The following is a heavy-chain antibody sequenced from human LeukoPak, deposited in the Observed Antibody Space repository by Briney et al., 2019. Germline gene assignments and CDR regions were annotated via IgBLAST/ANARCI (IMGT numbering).Heavy chain of an antibody. D-gene: IGHD6-25*01. CDR1: GGSFSGYY. J-gene: IGHJ4*02. V-gene: IGHV4-34*01. CDR2: INHSGST. CDR3: ARARIAAER. Sequence: SETLSLTCAVYGGSFSGYYWSWIRQPPGKGLEWIGEINHSGSTNYNPSLKSRATISVDTSKNQFSLKLSSVTAADTAVYYCARARIAAERWGQGTLVTVSS.